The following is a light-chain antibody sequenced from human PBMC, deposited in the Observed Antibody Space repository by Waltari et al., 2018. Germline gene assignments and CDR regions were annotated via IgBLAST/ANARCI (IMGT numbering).Light chain of an antibody. CDR1: NSDVAAYNY. Sequence: QSVLTQPPSATGSPGQSVTLSCTGTNSDVAAYNYVSWYQQHPGKVPKLLIYEVTKRPSGVPDRFSGSKSGNTASLTVSGLQADDEADYYCSSYAHNNHFVFGTGTKVTVL. CDR2: EVT. CDR3: SSYAHNNHFV. V-gene: IGLV2-8*01. J-gene: IGLJ1*01.